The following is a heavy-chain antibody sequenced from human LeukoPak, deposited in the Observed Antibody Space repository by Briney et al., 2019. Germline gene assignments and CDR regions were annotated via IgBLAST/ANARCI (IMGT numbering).Heavy chain of an antibody. J-gene: IGHJ5*02. CDR2: VSGSGGST. D-gene: IGHD2-2*01. CDR3: AKDSCSSTSCRNWFDP. Sequence: GGSLRLSCAASGFSFNSHSMNWVRQAPGKGLEWVSAVSGSGGSTYYADSVKGRFTISRDNSKNTLYLQMNSLRAEDTAVYYCAKDSCSSTSCRNWFDPWGQGTLVTVSS. CDR1: GFSFNSHS. V-gene: IGHV3-23*01.